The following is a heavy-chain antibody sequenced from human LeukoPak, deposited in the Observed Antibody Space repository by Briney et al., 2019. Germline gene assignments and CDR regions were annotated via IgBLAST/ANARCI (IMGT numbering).Heavy chain of an antibody. CDR1: GGSCSGYY. CDR3: ARGSYSSSAKFDY. Sequence: PSETLSLTCAVYGGSCSGYYWSWIRQPPGKGRERIGEVNHSGSTNCNPCLKSRVTISVDTSKNQFSLKLSSVTAADTAVYYCARGSYSSSAKFDYWGQGTLVSVSS. V-gene: IGHV4-34*01. J-gene: IGHJ4*02. D-gene: IGHD6-13*01. CDR2: VNHSGST.